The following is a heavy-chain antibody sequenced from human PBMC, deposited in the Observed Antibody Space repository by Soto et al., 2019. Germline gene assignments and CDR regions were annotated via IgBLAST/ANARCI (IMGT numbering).Heavy chain of an antibody. V-gene: IGHV3-23*01. D-gene: IGHD5-18*01. J-gene: IGHJ4*02. CDR2: ITGNGGT. Sequence: EVQLLESGGDLVRPGGSLRLSCAASGFTFSTYAMNWVRHIPGKGLEWVSGITGNGGTYYVDSVKGRFTISRDISKNTLYMQMNSLRVEDTALYYCAKDRGTVNTIVGFDHWGPGTLVTVSS. CDR3: AKDRGTVNTIVGFDH. CDR1: GFTFSTYA.